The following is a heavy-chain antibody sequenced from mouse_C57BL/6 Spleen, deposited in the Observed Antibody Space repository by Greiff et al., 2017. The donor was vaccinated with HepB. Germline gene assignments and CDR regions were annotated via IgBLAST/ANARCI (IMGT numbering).Heavy chain of an antibody. Sequence: EVQLQQSGPELVKPGASVKMSCKASGYTFTDYNMHWVKQSHGKSLEWIGYINPNNGGTSYNQKFKGKATLTVDKSSSTAYMELRSLTSEDSAVYYSARGRLRPYYARDYWGQGTSVTVSS. J-gene: IGHJ4*01. CDR1: GYTFTDYN. D-gene: IGHD2-4*01. CDR2: INPNNGGT. V-gene: IGHV1-22*01. CDR3: ARGRLRPYYARDY.